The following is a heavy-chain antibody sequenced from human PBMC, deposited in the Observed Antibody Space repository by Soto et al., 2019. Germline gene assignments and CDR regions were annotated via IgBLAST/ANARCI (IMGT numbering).Heavy chain of an antibody. J-gene: IGHJ4*02. V-gene: IGHV3-23*01. CDR1: GFIFSNYA. CDR2: INNNGGGT. Sequence: GGSLRLSCAASGFIFSNYAMTWVRQAPGKGLEWVSSINNNGGGTYYADSVKGRFTISRDNSKNTLYLQINSLRAEDTAVYFCAKELGDYWGRGTLVTFSS. CDR3: AKELGDY. D-gene: IGHD7-27*01.